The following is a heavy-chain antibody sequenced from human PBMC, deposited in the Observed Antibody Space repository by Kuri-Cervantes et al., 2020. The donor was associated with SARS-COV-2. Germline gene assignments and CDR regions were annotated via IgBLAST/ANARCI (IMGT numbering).Heavy chain of an antibody. Sequence: ASVKVSCKASGYTFTSYAMHWVRQAPGQRLEWMGWSNAGNGNTKYSQEFQGRVTITRDTSASTAYMELRSLRSDDTAVYYCARHWVPLGGPRDWFDPWGQGTLVTVSS. CDR2: SNAGNGNT. CDR1: GYTFTSYA. CDR3: ARHWVPLGGPRDWFDP. D-gene: IGHD1-1*01. J-gene: IGHJ5*02. V-gene: IGHV1-3*02.